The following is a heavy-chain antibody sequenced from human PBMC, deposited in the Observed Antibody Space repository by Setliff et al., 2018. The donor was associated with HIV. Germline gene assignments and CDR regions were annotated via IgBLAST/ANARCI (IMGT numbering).Heavy chain of an antibody. CDR1: GGSVSTSSYS. CDR3: WRVAGYCAPSRCYGYNAFDI. Sequence: PSETLSLTCTGSGGSVSTSSYSWGWIRQPPEKGLEWIGTIYHTGKTYYNSSLNSRVTIAVDTSKDQFSLNLSTVTAADTAVYYCWRVAGYCAPSRCYGYNAFDIWGPGTTVTVSS. D-gene: IGHD2-15*01. J-gene: IGHJ3*02. V-gene: IGHV4-39*01. CDR2: IYHTGKT.